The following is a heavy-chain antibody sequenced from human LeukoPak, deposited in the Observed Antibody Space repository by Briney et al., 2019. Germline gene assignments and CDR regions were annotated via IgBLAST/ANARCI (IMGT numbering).Heavy chain of an antibody. CDR3: ARDMATVTTGAFDY. Sequence: SETLSLTCTVSGGSISSGSYYWSWIRQPAGKGLEWIGRIYTSGSTNYNPSLKSRVTISVDTSKNQFSLKLSSVTAADTAVYYCARDMATVTTGAFDYWGQGTLVTVSS. V-gene: IGHV4-61*02. D-gene: IGHD4-17*01. CDR2: IYTSGST. J-gene: IGHJ4*02. CDR1: GGSISSGSYY.